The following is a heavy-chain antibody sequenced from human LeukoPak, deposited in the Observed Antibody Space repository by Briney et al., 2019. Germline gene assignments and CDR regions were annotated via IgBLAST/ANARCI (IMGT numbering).Heavy chain of an antibody. CDR3: AKSGKRGDY. CDR2: IQNDVTTK. CDR1: EFTFNNYG. D-gene: IGHD1-26*01. V-gene: IGHV3-30*02. J-gene: IGHJ4*02. Sequence: PGGSLRLSCSASEFTFNNYGMHWVRQAPGKGLEWVAFIQNDVTTKYYADSVKGRFTISRDNSRNTLYLQMNSLRAEDTAVYYCAKSGKRGDYWGQGTLVTVSS.